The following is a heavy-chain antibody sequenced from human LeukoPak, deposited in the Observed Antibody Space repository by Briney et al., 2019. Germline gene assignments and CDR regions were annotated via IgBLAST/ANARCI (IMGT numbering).Heavy chain of an antibody. J-gene: IGHJ6*03. CDR2: ISAYNGNT. V-gene: IGHV1-18*01. D-gene: IGHD2-15*01. CDR3: ARDGGYCSGGSCYSPYYYYYMDV. CDR1: GYTFTSYG. Sequence: ASVKVSCKASGYTFTSYGISWVRQAPGQGLEWMGWISAYNGNTNYAQKPQGRVTMTTDTSTSTAYMELRSLRSDDTAVYYCARDGGYCSGGSCYSPYYYYYMDVWGKGTTVTVSS.